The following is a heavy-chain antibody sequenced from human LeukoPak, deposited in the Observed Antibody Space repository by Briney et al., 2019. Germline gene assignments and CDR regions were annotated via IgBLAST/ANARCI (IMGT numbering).Heavy chain of an antibody. CDR1: GFTFSSYA. J-gene: IGHJ4*02. CDR3: AKDGGIAAQYFDY. Sequence: GRSLRLSCAASGFTFSSYAMHWVRQAPGKGLEWVAFIRYDGSNKYYADSVKGRFTISRDNSKNTLYLQMNSLRAEDTAVYYCAKDGGIAAQYFDYWGQGTLVTVSS. CDR2: IRYDGSNK. D-gene: IGHD6-13*01. V-gene: IGHV3-30*02.